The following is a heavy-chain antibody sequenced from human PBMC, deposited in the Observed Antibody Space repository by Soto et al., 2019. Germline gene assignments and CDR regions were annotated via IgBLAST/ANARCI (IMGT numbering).Heavy chain of an antibody. Sequence: ASVKVTCKASGYTFTTFARHWVRQAPGQRLEWMGWINAGNGNTKYSQKFQGRVTITRDSSASTTYMDLSSLRSEGTAVYYCARTYDDILTGYSLNPVDYRGQGTLV. J-gene: IGHJ4*02. CDR2: INAGNGNT. V-gene: IGHV1-3*01. CDR1: GYTFTTFA. D-gene: IGHD3-9*01. CDR3: ARTYDDILTGYSLNPVDY.